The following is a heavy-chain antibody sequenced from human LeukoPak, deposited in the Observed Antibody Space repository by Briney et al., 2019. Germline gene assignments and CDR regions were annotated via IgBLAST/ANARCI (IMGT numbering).Heavy chain of an antibody. CDR1: GFTFSSYW. Sequence: SCAASGFTFSSYWMSWIRQPPGKGLEWIGEMHHSGATSYKPSLRSRVTISGGTSKNQFSLNLNSVTAADTAVYYCARGILGYYYFDLWGRGTLVTVSS. V-gene: IGHV4-34*01. CDR2: MHHSGAT. CDR3: ARGILGYYYFDL. J-gene: IGHJ2*01. D-gene: IGHD2/OR15-2a*01.